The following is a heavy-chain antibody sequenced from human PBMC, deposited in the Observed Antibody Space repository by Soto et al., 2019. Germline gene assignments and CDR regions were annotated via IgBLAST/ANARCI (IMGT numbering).Heavy chain of an antibody. CDR2: IYYSGST. J-gene: IGHJ4*02. D-gene: IGHD1-26*01. CDR3: AGIYSGSPGGTLRY. V-gene: IGHV4-31*03. CDR1: GGSISSGGYY. Sequence: QVQLQESGPGLEKPSQTLSLSCTVFGGSISSGGYYWSWIRQHPGKGLEWIGYIYYSGSTYYNPSLKSRVTISVDTSKNQFSLKLSSVTAADTAVYYCAGIYSGSPGGTLRYWGQGTLVTVSS.